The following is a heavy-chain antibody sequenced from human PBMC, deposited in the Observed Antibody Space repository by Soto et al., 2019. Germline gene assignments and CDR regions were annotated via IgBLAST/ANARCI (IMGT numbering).Heavy chain of an antibody. J-gene: IGHJ4*02. CDR3: AKCLEGGLDEGDVPDY. Sequence: QVQLVESGGGVVQPGRSLRLSCAASGFTFSSYGMHWVRQAPGKGLEWVAVISYDGINKNYVDSVKGRFTISRDNSKNTLYLQMNSLRGEDTAVYYCAKCLEGGLDEGDVPDYWGQGTLVTVSS. D-gene: IGHD1-1*01. CDR2: ISYDGINK. V-gene: IGHV3-30*18. CDR1: GFTFSSYG.